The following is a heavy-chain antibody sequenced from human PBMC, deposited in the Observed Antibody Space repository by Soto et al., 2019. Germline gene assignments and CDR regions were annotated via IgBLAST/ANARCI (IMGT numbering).Heavy chain of an antibody. D-gene: IGHD2-2*01. Sequence: QLVESGGGLTQAGGSLRLSCVGSGFFFNNYDMHWVRQVRGKGLEWVSAIGAADDPYYSVSVKGRFIVSRDNAQKSLYLKKNTLRAADTAVFFWARAYTGQLPRRGDYYYALDVWGRGTTVTVSS. CDR1: GFFFNNYD. CDR2: IGAADDP. V-gene: IGHV3-13*05. CDR3: ARAYTGQLPRRGDYYYALDV. J-gene: IGHJ6*02.